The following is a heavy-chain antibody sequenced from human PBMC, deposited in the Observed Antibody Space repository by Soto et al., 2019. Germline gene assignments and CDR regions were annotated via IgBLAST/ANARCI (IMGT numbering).Heavy chain of an antibody. CDR1: GFTFSSYS. J-gene: IGHJ4*02. D-gene: IGHD6-19*01. CDR3: ARDGYSSGWSPFDS. CDR2: ISRSSSYI. Sequence: LRLSCAASGFTFSSYSMNWVRQAPGKGLEWVSSISRSSSYIYYADSMKGRFTISRDNAKNSLYLQMNNLRAEDTAVYYCARDGYSSGWSPFDSWGQGTMVTVYS. V-gene: IGHV3-21*01.